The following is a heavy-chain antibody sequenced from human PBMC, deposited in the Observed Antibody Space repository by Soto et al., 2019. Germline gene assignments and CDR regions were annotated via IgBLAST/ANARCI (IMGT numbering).Heavy chain of an antibody. Sequence: EVQLVESGGGLVQPGGSLRLSCAASGFTVSSSYMSWVRQAPGKGLEWVSVIFSGGSTYYADSVKGRLTISRHSSKNTLYLQMNSLRAEDTAVYYCARDSSGQYYFDYWGQGTLVTVAS. CDR1: GFTVSSSY. D-gene: IGHD6-19*01. J-gene: IGHJ4*02. V-gene: IGHV3-53*04. CDR2: IFSGGST. CDR3: ARDSSGQYYFDY.